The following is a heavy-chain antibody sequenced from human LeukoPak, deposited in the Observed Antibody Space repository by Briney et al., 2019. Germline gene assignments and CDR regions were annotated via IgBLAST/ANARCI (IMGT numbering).Heavy chain of an antibody. Sequence: ASVKVSCKASGYIFTGYYMHWVRQAPGQGLEWMGWINPNSGGTNYAQKFQGRVTMTRDTSISTAYMELSRLRSDDTAVYYCARTRILRASFPPGDYWGQGTLVTVSS. V-gene: IGHV1-2*02. CDR2: INPNSGGT. J-gene: IGHJ4*02. D-gene: IGHD2-15*01. CDR3: ARTRILRASFPPGDY. CDR1: GYIFTGYY.